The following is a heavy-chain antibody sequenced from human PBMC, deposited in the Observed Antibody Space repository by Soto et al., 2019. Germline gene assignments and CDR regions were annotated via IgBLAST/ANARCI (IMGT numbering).Heavy chain of an antibody. CDR2: IYHSGST. CDR1: GGSISSGGYS. D-gene: IGHD3-10*01. CDR3: ARGGTDGSGSYYLLDN. J-gene: IGHJ4*02. Sequence: PSETLSLTCAVSGGSISSGGYSWSWIRQPPGKGLEWIGYIYHSGSTYYNPSLKSRVTISVDRSKNQFSLKPSSVTAADTAVYYCARGGTDGSGSYYLLDNWGQGTLVTVSS. V-gene: IGHV4-30-2*01.